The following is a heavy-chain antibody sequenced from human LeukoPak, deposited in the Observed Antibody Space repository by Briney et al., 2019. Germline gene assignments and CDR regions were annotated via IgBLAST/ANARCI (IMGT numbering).Heavy chain of an antibody. CDR3: AREGSRIDAFDI. D-gene: IGHD3-10*01. V-gene: IGHV4-61*10. J-gene: IGHJ3*02. CDR1: GGSISSGSYY. Sequence: SETLSLTCTVSGGSISSGSYYWSWIRQPAGKGLEWIGYIYYSGSTNYNPSLKSRVTISVDTSKNQFSLKLSSVTAADTAVYYCAREGSRIDAFDIWGQGTMVTVSS. CDR2: IYYSGST.